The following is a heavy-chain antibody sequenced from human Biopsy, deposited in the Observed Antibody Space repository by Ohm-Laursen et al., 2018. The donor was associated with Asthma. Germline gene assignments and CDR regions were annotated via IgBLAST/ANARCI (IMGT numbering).Heavy chain of an antibody. CDR3: AKEVFPGWEVRRGPDY. V-gene: IGHV3-30*18. CDR2: ISFDGSNK. Sequence: SSLRLSCAASGFPISNYGMHRVRQAPGKGLEWVAVISFDGSNKYYADFVKGRFTISRDNSKNTLYLQMNSLRAEDTAVYYCAKEVFPGWEVRRGPDYWGQGTLVTVSA. CDR1: GFPISNYG. J-gene: IGHJ4*02. D-gene: IGHD1-26*01.